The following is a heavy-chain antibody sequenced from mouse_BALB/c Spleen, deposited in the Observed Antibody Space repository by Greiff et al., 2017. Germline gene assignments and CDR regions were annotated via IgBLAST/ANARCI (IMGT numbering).Heavy chain of an antibody. D-gene: IGHD3-3*01. J-gene: IGHJ4*01. V-gene: IGHV5-17*02. CDR3: ARSPGRYYAMDY. CDR1: GFTFSSFG. CDR2: ISSGSSTI. Sequence: EVMLVESGGGLVQPGGSRKLSCAASGFTFSSFGMHWVRQAPEKGLEWVAYISSGSSTIYYADTVKGRFTISRDNPKNTLFLQMTSLRSEDTAMYYCARSPGRYYAMDYWGQGTSVTVSS.